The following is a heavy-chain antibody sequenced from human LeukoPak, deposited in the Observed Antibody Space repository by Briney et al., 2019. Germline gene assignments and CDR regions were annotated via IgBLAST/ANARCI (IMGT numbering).Heavy chain of an antibody. Sequence: GGSLRLSCAASGFTFSTYSMNWVRQAPGKGLEWVSSISSSSSYIYYADSLKGRFTISRDNAKNSLYLQMNTLRAEDTAMYYCARVEYSNNWYSLDYWGQRTLVTVSS. CDR2: ISSSSSYI. V-gene: IGHV3-21*01. CDR3: ARVEYSNNWYSLDY. CDR1: GFTFSTYS. D-gene: IGHD6-13*01. J-gene: IGHJ4*02.